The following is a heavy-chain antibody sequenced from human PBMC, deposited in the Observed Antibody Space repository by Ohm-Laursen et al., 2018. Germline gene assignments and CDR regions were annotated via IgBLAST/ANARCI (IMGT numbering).Heavy chain of an antibody. Sequence: SVKGRFTISRDNSKNTLYLQMSSLRAEDTAVYYCAKRYQMLYILDAFDIWGQGTMVTVSS. J-gene: IGHJ3*02. CDR3: AKRYQMLYILDAFDI. D-gene: IGHD2-2*02. V-gene: IGHV3-23*01.